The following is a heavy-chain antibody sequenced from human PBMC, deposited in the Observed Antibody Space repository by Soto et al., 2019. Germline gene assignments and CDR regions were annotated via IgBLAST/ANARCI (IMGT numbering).Heavy chain of an antibody. D-gene: IGHD3-22*01. V-gene: IGHV3-30-3*01. CDR1: GFTFSTHA. Sequence: QVQLVESGGGVVQPGRSLRLSCAASGFTFSTHAMHWVRQAPAKGLEWVAVISYDGSNKYYADSVKGRFTISRDNSKNTPYLKMNSLRAEVTALYYCARGLSRSGYSSAAFDILGQGTMVTVSS. CDR2: ISYDGSNK. CDR3: ARGLSRSGYSSAAFDI. J-gene: IGHJ3*02.